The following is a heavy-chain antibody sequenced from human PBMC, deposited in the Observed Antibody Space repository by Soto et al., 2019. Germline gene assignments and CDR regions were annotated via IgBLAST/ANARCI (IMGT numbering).Heavy chain of an antibody. D-gene: IGHD3-16*01. CDR3: ARGKGEGVYYGMDV. J-gene: IGHJ6*02. V-gene: IGHV3-21*01. CDR2: ISSSSSYI. Sequence: EVQLVESGGGLVKPGGSLRLSCAASGFTFSSYSMNWVRQAPGKGLEWVSSISSSSSYIYYADSVKGRFTISRDNAKNSLYLQMNSLRAEDTAVYCCARGKGEGVYYGMDVWGQGTTVTVSS. CDR1: GFTFSSYS.